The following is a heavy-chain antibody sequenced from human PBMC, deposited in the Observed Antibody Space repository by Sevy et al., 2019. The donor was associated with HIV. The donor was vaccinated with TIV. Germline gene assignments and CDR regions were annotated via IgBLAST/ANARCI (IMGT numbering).Heavy chain of an antibody. CDR1: GFTFSSYG. V-gene: IGHV3-30*03. CDR2: ISPDGTNK. CDR3: ATGYCSPICLIDY. Sequence: GGSLRLSCAASGFTFSSYGMHWVRQAPGKGLEWVAVISPDGTNKYYGDSMRGRFTISRDNSKNTLYLQMDTGRVEDTAVYYCATGYCSPICLIDYWGQGTLVTVSS. D-gene: IGHD2-2*03. J-gene: IGHJ4*02.